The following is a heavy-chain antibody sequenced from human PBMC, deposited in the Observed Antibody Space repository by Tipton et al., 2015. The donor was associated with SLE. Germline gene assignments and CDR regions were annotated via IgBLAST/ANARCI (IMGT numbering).Heavy chain of an antibody. Sequence: SLRLSCAASGFTFSDYYMSWIRQAPGKGLEWVSYISSSSSYTNYADSVKGRFTISRDNAKNSLYLQMNSLRAEDTAVYYCARAPYPHSTPGQPKGYWGQGTLVTVSS. D-gene: IGHD2-15*01. CDR3: ARAPYPHSTPGQPKGY. V-gene: IGHV3-11*05. J-gene: IGHJ4*02. CDR1: GFTFSDYY. CDR2: ISSSSSYT.